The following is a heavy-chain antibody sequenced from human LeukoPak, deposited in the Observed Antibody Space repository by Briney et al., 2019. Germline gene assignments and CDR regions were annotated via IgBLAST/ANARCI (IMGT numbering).Heavy chain of an antibody. CDR1: GFTFSSYS. V-gene: IGHV3-48*04. CDR2: ISSSSTI. D-gene: IGHD2/OR15-2a*01. Sequence: GGSLRLSCAASGFTFSSYSMNWVRQAPGKGLEWVSYISSSSTIYYADSVKGRFTISRDNAKNSLYLQMNSLRAEDTAVYYCARQSFLGFDPWGQGTLVTVSS. J-gene: IGHJ5*02. CDR3: ARQSFLGFDP.